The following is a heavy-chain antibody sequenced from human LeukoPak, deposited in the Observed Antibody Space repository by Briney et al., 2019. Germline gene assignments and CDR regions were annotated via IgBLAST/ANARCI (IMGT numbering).Heavy chain of an antibody. D-gene: IGHD3-10*01. V-gene: IGHV3-30*18. J-gene: IGHJ4*02. CDR3: AKDEPDYYGSGSYSGPGH. Sequence: GRSLRLSCAASGFTFSSYGMHWVRQAPGKGLEWVAVISYDGSNKYYADSVKGRFTISRDNSKSTLYLQMNSLRAEDTAVYYCAKDEPDYYGSGSYSGPGHWGQGTLVTVSS. CDR1: GFTFSSYG. CDR2: ISYDGSNK.